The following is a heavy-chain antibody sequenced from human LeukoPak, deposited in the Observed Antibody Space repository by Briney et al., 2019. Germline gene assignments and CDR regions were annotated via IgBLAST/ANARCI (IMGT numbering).Heavy chain of an antibody. Sequence: GGSLRLSCAASGFTFSSYSMNWVRQAPGKGLEWVSSISSSSSYIYYADSVKGRFTISRDNAKNSLYLQMNSLRAEDTAVYYCARVVSGQDVAFDIWGQGTMVTVSS. CDR3: ARVVSGQDVAFDI. J-gene: IGHJ3*02. CDR2: ISSSSSYI. V-gene: IGHV3-21*01. CDR1: GFTFSSYS.